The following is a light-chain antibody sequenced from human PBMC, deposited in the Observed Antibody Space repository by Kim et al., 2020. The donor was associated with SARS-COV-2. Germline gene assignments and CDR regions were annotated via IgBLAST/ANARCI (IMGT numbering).Light chain of an antibody. CDR3: QQYGSSPWT. V-gene: IGKV3-20*01. CDR2: GPS. J-gene: IGKJ1*01. CDR1: QNCRSSY. Sequence: SSGESATLSCSASQNCRSSYSAWYQHRSGQAPRLLVYGPSSRATVVPDRFSGSGSGTDFTLTISRLEPQDFAVYYCQQYGSSPWTFGRGTKVDIK.